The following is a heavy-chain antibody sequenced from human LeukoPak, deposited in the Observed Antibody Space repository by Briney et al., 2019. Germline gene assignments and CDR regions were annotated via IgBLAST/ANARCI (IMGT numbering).Heavy chain of an antibody. J-gene: IGHJ4*02. D-gene: IGHD3-22*01. CDR1: GFTFSSFA. CDR2: ISYDGSHK. CDR3: AKFGEKYHSGGYLPV. V-gene: IGHV3-30*04. Sequence: PGGSLRLSCAASGFTFSSFAMHWVRQAPGKGLEWVAAISYDGSHKYYADSVRGRFTVSRDNSENTLYLQMNNLRAEDTALYYCAKFGEKYHSGGYLPVWGQGTLGTVSS.